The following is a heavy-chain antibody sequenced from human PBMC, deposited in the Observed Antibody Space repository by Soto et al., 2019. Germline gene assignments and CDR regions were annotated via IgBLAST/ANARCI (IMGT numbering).Heavy chain of an antibody. V-gene: IGHV4-34*01. D-gene: IGHD3-3*01. CDR2: INHSGIT. CDR1: GGSFSGYY. Sequence: QVHLQQWGAGLLKSSETLSLTCAVYGGSFSGYYWSWIRQPPGKGLEWIGEINHSGITNYNPSLKSRVTISVDTSKNQFSLNLTSMTAADTAVYYCARGSVDYNFWSGYYSRFYHFDFWGQGTLVTVSS. J-gene: IGHJ4*02. CDR3: ARGSVDYNFWSGYYSRFYHFDF.